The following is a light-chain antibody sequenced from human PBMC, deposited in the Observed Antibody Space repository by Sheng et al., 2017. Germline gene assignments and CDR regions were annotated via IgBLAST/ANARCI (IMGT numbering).Light chain of an antibody. CDR1: QSVTSN. CDR3: LQYNNWPQRT. V-gene: IGKV3-15*01. J-gene: IGKJ1*01. CDR2: GAS. Sequence: EIVMTQSPATLSVSPGERATLSCRASQSVTSNLAWYQQKPGQAPRLLIYGASTRATGIPARFSGSGSGTEFTLTISSLQSEDFAVYYCLQYNNWPQRTFGQGPRWK.